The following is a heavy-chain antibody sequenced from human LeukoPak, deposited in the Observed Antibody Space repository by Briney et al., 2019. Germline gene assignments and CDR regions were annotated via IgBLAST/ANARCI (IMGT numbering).Heavy chain of an antibody. V-gene: IGHV3-21*01. CDR2: ISSSSSYI. CDR1: GFTFSSYA. CDR3: ARGPFRLGELSLLLEFSGYYFDY. J-gene: IGHJ4*02. Sequence: PGGSLRLSCAASGFTFSSYAMSWVRQAPGKGLEWVSSISSSSSYIYYADSVKGRFTIPRDNAKNSLYLQMNSLRAEDTAVYYCARGPFRLGELSLLLEFSGYYFDYWGQGTLVTVSS. D-gene: IGHD3-16*02.